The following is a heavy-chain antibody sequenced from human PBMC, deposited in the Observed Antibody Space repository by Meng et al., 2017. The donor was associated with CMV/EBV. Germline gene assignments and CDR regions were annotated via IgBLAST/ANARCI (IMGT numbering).Heavy chain of an antibody. D-gene: IGHD4-17*01. CDR2: IYYSGST. Sequence: SETLSLTCTVSGGSISSYYWSWIRQPPGKGLVWIGYIYYSGSTNYNPSLKSRVTISVDTSKNQFSLKLSSVTAADTAVYYCARVYGDYADNYYYYGMDVWGQGTTVTVSS. CDR3: ARVYGDYADNYYYYGMDV. J-gene: IGHJ6*02. V-gene: IGHV4-59*01. CDR1: GGSISSYY.